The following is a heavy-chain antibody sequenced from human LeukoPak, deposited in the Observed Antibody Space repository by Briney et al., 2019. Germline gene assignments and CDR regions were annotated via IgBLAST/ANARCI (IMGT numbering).Heavy chain of an antibody. J-gene: IGHJ3*02. D-gene: IGHD3-3*01. CDR2: IYYSGST. V-gene: IGHV4-59*01. Sequence: SETLSLTCTVSGGSISSYYWSWIRQPPGKGLEWIGYIYYSGSTNYNPSLKSRVTISVDTSKNQFSLKLSSVTAADTAVYYCARDSRKGTIFGVVGDAFDIWGQGTMVTVSS. CDR3: ARDSRKGTIFGVVGDAFDI. CDR1: GGSISSYY.